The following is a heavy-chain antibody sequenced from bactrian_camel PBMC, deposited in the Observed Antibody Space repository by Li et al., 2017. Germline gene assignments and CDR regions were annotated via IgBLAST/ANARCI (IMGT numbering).Heavy chain of an antibody. CDR3: AADLFSQLLFRLLACGRGFGH. CDR2: RYSGSSAT. Sequence: VQLVESGGGSAQVGGSLRLSCVASGYTYNCMGWFRQAPGKEREGVASRYSGSSATWYTNSVKGRFTISRDSAKNTVYLQMNSLKVEDTAVYYCAADLFSQLLFRLLACGRGFGHWGQGTQVTVS. D-gene: IGHD3*01. V-gene: IGHV3S40*01. CDR1: GYTYNC. J-gene: IGHJ4*01.